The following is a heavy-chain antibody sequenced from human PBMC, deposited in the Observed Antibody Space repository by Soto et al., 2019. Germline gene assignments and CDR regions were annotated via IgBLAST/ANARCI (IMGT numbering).Heavy chain of an antibody. CDR2: ISSSSSYI. J-gene: IGHJ3*02. Sequence: EVQLVESGGGLVKPGGSLRLSCAASGFTFSSYSMNWVRQAPGKGLEWVSSISSSSSYIYYADSVKGRFTISRDNAKNSLYLQMNSLRAEDTAVYYCARARFKGSGAFDIWGQGIMVTGSS. V-gene: IGHV3-21*01. CDR1: GFTFSSYS. D-gene: IGHD6-25*01. CDR3: ARARFKGSGAFDI.